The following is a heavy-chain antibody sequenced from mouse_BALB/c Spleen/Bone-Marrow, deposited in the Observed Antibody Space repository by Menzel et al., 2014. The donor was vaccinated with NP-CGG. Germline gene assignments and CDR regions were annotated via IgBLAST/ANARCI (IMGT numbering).Heavy chain of an antibody. CDR1: GYSFTGYF. D-gene: IGHD1-1*01. V-gene: IGHV1-20*02. CDR2: INPYNGDT. CDR3: AREGYYYGSSYGNAMDY. Sequence: EVKVEESGPELVKPGASVKISCKASGYSFTGYFMNWVMQSHGKSLEWIGRINPYNGDTFYNQKFKGKATLTVDKSSSTAHMELRSLASEDSAVYYCAREGYYYGSSYGNAMDYWGQGTSVTVSS. J-gene: IGHJ4*01.